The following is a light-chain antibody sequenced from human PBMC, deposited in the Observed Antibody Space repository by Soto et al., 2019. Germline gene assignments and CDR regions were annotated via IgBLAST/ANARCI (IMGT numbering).Light chain of an antibody. CDR3: QQYKKWPQT. J-gene: IGKJ1*01. Sequence: EIVMTQYPATLSVSPGERATLSCRASQSVSSNFAWYQQKPGQAPRLLIYDASTRATGIPARFSGSGSGTEFTLTISSLQSEDFAVYYCQQYKKWPQTFCHGTKVEIK. CDR1: QSVSSN. CDR2: DAS. V-gene: IGKV3-15*01.